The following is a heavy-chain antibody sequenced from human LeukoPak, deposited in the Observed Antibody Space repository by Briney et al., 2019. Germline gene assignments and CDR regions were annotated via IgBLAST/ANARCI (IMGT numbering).Heavy chain of an antibody. CDR2: ISYDGSNK. CDR3: HYHSKTLGYCSGGSCYAGQDY. D-gene: IGHD2-15*01. Sequence: PGGSLRLSCAASGFTFSSYGMHWVRQAPGKGLEWVAVISYDGSNKYYADSVKGRFTISRDNSKNTLYLQMNSLGAEDTAVYYCHYHSKTLGYCSGGSCYAGQDYWGQGTLVTVSS. V-gene: IGHV3-30*03. CDR1: GFTFSSYG. J-gene: IGHJ4*02.